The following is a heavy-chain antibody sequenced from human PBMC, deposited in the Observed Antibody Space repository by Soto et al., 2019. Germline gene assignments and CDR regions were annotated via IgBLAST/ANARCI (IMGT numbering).Heavy chain of an antibody. CDR2: ISAYNGNT. CDR1: GYTFTSYG. Sequence: WASVKVSCKASGYTFTSYGISWVRQAPGQGLEWMGWISAYNGNTNYAQKLQGRVTMTTDTSTSTAYMELRSLRSDDTAVYYCARVDYDFWSGYYNWFDPWGQGTLVTVSS. V-gene: IGHV1-18*01. J-gene: IGHJ5*02. CDR3: ARVDYDFWSGYYNWFDP. D-gene: IGHD3-3*01.